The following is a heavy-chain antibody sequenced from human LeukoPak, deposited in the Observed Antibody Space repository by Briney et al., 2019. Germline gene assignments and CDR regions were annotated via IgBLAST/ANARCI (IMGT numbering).Heavy chain of an antibody. Sequence: PGGSLRLSCAASGFTVSSNYMCWVRQAPGKGLECVSVIYSGGSTYYADSVKGRFTISRDNSKNTLYLQMGSLKPEDMAVYYCARDSCSGDRCWRYFVNWGQGTLVTVSS. CDR2: IYSGGST. CDR1: GFTVSSNY. V-gene: IGHV3-53*05. CDR3: ARDSCSGDRCWRYFVN. J-gene: IGHJ4*02. D-gene: IGHD2-15*01.